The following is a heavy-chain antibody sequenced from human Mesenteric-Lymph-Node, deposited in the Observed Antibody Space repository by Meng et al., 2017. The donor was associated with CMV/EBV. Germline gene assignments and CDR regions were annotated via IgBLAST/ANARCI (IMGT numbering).Heavy chain of an antibody. D-gene: IGHD6-13*01. CDR3: AKDSYSNRRGSFDI. Sequence: SGFTFTSYAMSWVRQAPGKGLEWVPAISGGVDNTYYADSVKGRFTISRDTSKSTLYLQVSSLRAEDTALYYCAKDSYSNRRGSFDIWGQGTMVTVSS. V-gene: IGHV3-23*01. CDR1: GFTFTSYA. CDR2: ISGGVDNT. J-gene: IGHJ3*02.